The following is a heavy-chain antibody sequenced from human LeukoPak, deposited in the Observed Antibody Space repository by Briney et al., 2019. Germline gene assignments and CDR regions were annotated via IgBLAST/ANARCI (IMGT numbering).Heavy chain of an antibody. J-gene: IGHJ6*02. V-gene: IGHV4-59*12. Sequence: PSETLSLTCTVSGGSISSYYWSWIRQPPGKGLEWIGYIYYSGSTNYNPSLKSRVTISVDTSKNQFSLNLTSVTAADTAVYYCARSPYSTSSAYYYGMDVWGQGTTVTVSS. D-gene: IGHD6-6*01. CDR3: ARSPYSTSSAYYYGMDV. CDR1: GGSISSYY. CDR2: IYYSGST.